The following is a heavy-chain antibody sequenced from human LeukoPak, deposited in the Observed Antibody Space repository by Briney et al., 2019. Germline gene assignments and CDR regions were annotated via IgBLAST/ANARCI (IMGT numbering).Heavy chain of an antibody. D-gene: IGHD3-22*01. CDR1: GFTLSSYS. CDR3: ARGKGIRDSSAPDY. CDR2: ISSSSSYI. J-gene: IGHJ4*02. Sequence: GGSLRLSCAASGFTLSSYSMNWVRQAPGKGLEWVSSISSSSSYIYYADSVKGRFTISRDNAKKSVYLQMNSLRAEDTAVYYCARGKGIRDSSAPDYWGQGTLVTVSS. V-gene: IGHV3-21*01.